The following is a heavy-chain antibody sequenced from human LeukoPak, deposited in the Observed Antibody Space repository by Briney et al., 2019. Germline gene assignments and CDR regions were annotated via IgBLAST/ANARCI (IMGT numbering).Heavy chain of an antibody. CDR3: AKDQENGGNSPFFS. J-gene: IGHJ5*02. V-gene: IGHV3-23*01. CDR2: ISGSGGST. CDR1: GFTFSSYA. Sequence: GGSLRLSCAASGFTFSSYAISWVRQAPGKGLEWVSAISGSGGSTYYADSVKGRFTISRDNSKNTLYLQMNSLRAEDTAVYYCAKDQENGGNSPFFSWGQGTLVTVSS. D-gene: IGHD4-23*01.